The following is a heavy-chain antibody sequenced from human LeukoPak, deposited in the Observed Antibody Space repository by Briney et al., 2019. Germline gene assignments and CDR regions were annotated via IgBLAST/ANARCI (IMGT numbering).Heavy chain of an antibody. CDR1: GYTFTSHG. J-gene: IGHJ4*02. CDR2: ISTYNANT. CDR3: ARASFCSGGTCYSSLDY. Sequence: ASVKVSCKASGYTFTSHGISWVRQAPGQGLEWMGWISTYNANTNYAQKLQGRVTMTTDTSTSTAYMEPRSLRSDDTAIYYCARASFCSGGTCYSSLDYWGQGTLVTVSS. D-gene: IGHD2-15*01. V-gene: IGHV1-18*01.